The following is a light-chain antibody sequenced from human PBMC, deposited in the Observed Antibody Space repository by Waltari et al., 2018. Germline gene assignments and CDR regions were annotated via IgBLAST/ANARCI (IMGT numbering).Light chain of an antibody. J-gene: IGKJ1*01. CDR3: QQYLRLPVT. CDR1: ESVSRA. CDR2: GAS. V-gene: IGKV3-20*01. Sequence: EIVLTQSPGTLSLSVGERATVSCRASESVSRALAWYQQKPGQAPRLLIYGASTRATGIPDRFSGSGSGTDFSLTISRPEPDDFAVYYCQQYLRLPVTFGQGTTVEI.